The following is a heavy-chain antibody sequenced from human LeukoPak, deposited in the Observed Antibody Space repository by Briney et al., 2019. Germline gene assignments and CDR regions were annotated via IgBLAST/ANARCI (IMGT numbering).Heavy chain of an antibody. J-gene: IGHJ4*02. CDR3: ARHSMDSSGSPFDY. V-gene: IGHV1-69*04. D-gene: IGHD3-22*01. CDR1: GGTFSSYA. Sequence: GSSVKVSCKASGGTFSSYAISWVRQAPGQGLEWMGRIIPILGIANYAQKFQGRVTITADKSTSTAYMELSSLRSEDTAVYYCARHSMDSSGSPFDYWGQGTLVTVSS. CDR2: IIPILGIA.